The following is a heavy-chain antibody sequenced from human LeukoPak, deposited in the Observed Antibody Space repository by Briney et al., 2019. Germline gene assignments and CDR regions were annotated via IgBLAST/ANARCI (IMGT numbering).Heavy chain of an antibody. CDR3: ARVLYDYYFDY. J-gene: IGHJ4*02. CDR2: IYHSGST. CDR1: GGSISSGDYS. V-gene: IGHV4-30-2*01. D-gene: IGHD2-8*01. Sequence: SETLSLTCAVSGGSISSGDYSWRWIRQPPGKGLEWIGYIYHSGSTYYNPSLKSRVTISVDRSKNQFSLKLSSVTAADTAVYYCARVLYDYYFDYWGQGTLVTVSS.